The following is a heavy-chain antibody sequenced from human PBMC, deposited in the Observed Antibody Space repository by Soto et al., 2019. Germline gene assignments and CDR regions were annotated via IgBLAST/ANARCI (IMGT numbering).Heavy chain of an antibody. CDR2: IYNSGST. J-gene: IGHJ4*02. V-gene: IGHV4-59*08. Sequence: QVQLQESGPGLVKPSETLSLTCTVSGGSISSYYWSWIRQPPGKGLEWIGYIYNSGSTNYNPSLKSRVTISVDMSKNQFSPKLNSVTAADTAVYYCARHESSGWYYFDYWGQGTLVTVSS. CDR1: GGSISSYY. D-gene: IGHD6-19*01. CDR3: ARHESSGWYYFDY.